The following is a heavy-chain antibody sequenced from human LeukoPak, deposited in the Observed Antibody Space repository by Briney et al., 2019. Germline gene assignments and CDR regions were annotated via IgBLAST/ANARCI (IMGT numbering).Heavy chain of an antibody. Sequence: SVKVSCKASGGTFSSYAISWVRQAPGQGLEWMGGIIPIFGTANYAQKFQGRVTITADESTSTAYMELSSLRSEDTAVCYCARSLTTVTTSLFDYWGQGTLVTVSS. CDR2: IIPIFGTA. CDR3: ARSLTTVTTSLFDY. V-gene: IGHV1-69*01. CDR1: GGTFSSYA. D-gene: IGHD4-17*01. J-gene: IGHJ4*02.